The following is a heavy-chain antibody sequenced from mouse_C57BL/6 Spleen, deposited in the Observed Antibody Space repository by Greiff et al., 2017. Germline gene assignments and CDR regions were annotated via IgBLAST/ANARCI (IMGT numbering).Heavy chain of an antibody. Sequence: EVKLMESGGGLVKPGGSLKLSCAASGFTFSDYGMHWVRQAPEKGLEWVAYISSGSSTIYYADTVKGRFTISRDNAKNTLFLQMTSLRSEETAMYYCARRHWDGYYFDYWGQGTTLTVSS. D-gene: IGHD4-1*01. CDR2: ISSGSSTI. CDR1: GFTFSDYG. J-gene: IGHJ2*01. V-gene: IGHV5-17*01. CDR3: ARRHWDGYYFDY.